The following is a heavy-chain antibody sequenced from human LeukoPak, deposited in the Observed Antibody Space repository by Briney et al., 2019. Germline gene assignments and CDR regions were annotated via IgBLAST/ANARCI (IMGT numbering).Heavy chain of an antibody. V-gene: IGHV5-51*01. D-gene: IGHD3-16*01. J-gene: IGHJ4*02. CDR1: GYNFTSSW. CDR3: ARYEDSFYFHY. Sequence: GESLKISCKGSGYNFTSSWIGWVRHMPGKGLEWMGIIYPGDSDTRYSPSFQGQVTISADKSTSTAYLQWSSLKASDTAMYYCARYEDSFYFHYWGQGTLVTVFS. CDR2: IYPGDSDT.